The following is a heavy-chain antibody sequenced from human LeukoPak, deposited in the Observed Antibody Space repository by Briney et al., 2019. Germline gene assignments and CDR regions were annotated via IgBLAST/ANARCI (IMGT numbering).Heavy chain of an antibody. J-gene: IGHJ5*02. CDR1: GYTLTSYA. Sequence: ASVKVSCKASGYTLTSYAMNWVRQAPGQGLEWMGWINTNTGNPTYAQGFTGRFVFSLDTSVSTAYLQISSLKAEDTAVYYCAREYCSGGSCYSRGWFDPWGQGTLVTVSS. V-gene: IGHV7-4-1*02. CDR3: AREYCSGGSCYSRGWFDP. CDR2: INTNTGNP. D-gene: IGHD2-15*01.